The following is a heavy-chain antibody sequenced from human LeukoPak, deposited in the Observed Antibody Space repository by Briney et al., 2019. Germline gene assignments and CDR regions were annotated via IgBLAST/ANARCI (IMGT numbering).Heavy chain of an antibody. CDR2: FDPEDGET. CDR3: ATGLGVVVPTSRQNDY. V-gene: IGHV1-24*01. D-gene: IGHD2-2*01. J-gene: IGHJ4*02. Sequence: PGASVKVSCKVSGYTLTELSMHWVRQAPGKGREWMGGFDPEDGETIYAQKFQGRVTMTEDTSTDTAYMELSSLRSEDTAVYYCATGLGVVVPTSRQNDYWGQGTLVTVSS. CDR1: GYTLTELS.